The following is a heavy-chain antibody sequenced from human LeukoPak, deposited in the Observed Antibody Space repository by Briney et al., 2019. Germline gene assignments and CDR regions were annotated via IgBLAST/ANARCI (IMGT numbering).Heavy chain of an antibody. D-gene: IGHD2-2*01. Sequence: GGSLRLSCAASGFTFSSHNMNWVRQAPGKGLEWVASISSSSGYIYYADSLRGRFTISRDNAKSSLDLQLSSLRAEDTAVYYCARYPIYCSSTSCSDWYFDLWGRGTLVTVSS. CDR2: ISSSSGYI. J-gene: IGHJ2*01. CDR3: ARYPIYCSSTSCSDWYFDL. V-gene: IGHV3-21*01. CDR1: GFTFSSHN.